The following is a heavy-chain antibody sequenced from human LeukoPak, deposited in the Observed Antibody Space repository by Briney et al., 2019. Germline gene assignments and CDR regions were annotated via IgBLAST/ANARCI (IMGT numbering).Heavy chain of an antibody. CDR2: ITGSGGNT. J-gene: IGHJ4*02. Sequence: WGSLRLSCAASGFIFSSYSMSWVRQAPGKGLEWVSVITGSGGNTYYADSVKGRFTISKDNSKNTVYLQMNSLRAEDTAVYYCARDKGGSYGVFDYWGQGTLVTISS. CDR1: GFIFSSYS. D-gene: IGHD1-26*01. V-gene: IGHV3-23*01. CDR3: ARDKGGSYGVFDY.